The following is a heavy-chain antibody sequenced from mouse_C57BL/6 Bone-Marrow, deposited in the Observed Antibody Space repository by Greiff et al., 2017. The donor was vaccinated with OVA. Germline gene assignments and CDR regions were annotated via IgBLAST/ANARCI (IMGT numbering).Heavy chain of an antibody. V-gene: IGHV5-4*01. J-gene: IGHJ1*03. D-gene: IGHD1-1*01. CDR2: ISDGGSYT. CDR3: ARALIITTVVAPYFDV. Sequence: EVQRVESGGGLVKPGGSLKLSCAASGFTFSSYAMSWVRQTPEKRLEWVATISDGGSYTYYPDNVKGRFTISRDNAKNNLYLQMSHLKSEDTAMYYCARALIITTVVAPYFDVWGTGTTVTVSS. CDR1: GFTFSSYA.